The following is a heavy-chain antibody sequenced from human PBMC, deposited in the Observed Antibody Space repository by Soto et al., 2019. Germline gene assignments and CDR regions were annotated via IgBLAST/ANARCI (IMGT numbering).Heavy chain of an antibody. CDR1: GGSFSGYY. J-gene: IGHJ6*02. D-gene: IGHD2-15*01. Sequence: SETLSLTCAVYGGSFSGYYWSWIRQPPGKGLEWIGEINHSGSTNYNPSLKSRVTISVDTSKNQFSLKLSSVTAADTAVYYCAREIVVVVAATRSGGMDVWGQGTTVT. CDR2: INHSGST. CDR3: AREIVVVVAATRSGGMDV. V-gene: IGHV4-34*01.